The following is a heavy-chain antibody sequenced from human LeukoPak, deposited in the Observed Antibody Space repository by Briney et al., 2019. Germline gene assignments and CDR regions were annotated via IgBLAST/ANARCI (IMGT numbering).Heavy chain of an antibody. CDR2: ISSSSTTI. CDR1: GSTFSSYS. Sequence: GGSLRLSCAASGSTFSSYSMNWVRQAPGKGLEWVSYISSSSTTIYYADSVKGRFTISRDNAKNSLYLQMNSLRAEDTAVYYCARDHHRRLYDSQARDTFDFWGQGTMVTVSS. D-gene: IGHD3-22*01. V-gene: IGHV3-48*01. J-gene: IGHJ3*01. CDR3: ARDHHRRLYDSQARDTFDF.